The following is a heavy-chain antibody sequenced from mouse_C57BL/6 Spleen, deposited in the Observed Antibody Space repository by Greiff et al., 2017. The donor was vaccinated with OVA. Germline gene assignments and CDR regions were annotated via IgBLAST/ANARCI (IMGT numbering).Heavy chain of an antibody. Sequence: QVQLKQPGTELVKPGASVKLSCKASGYTFTSYWMHWVKQRPGQGLEWIGNINPSNGGTNYNEKFKSKATLTVDKSSSTAYMQLSSLTAEDSAVYYCAREGGYYGSSFGFAYWGHGALVTVS. CDR1: GYTFTSYW. V-gene: IGHV1-53*01. CDR2: INPSNGGT. D-gene: IGHD1-1*01. CDR3: AREGGYYGSSFGFAY. J-gene: IGHJ3*01.